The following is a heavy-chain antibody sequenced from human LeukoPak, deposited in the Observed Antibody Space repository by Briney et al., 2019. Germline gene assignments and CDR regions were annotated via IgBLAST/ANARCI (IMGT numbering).Heavy chain of an antibody. CDR2: INGESTFK. CDR1: GFSFSSPG. V-gene: IGHV3-21*01. Sequence: GSLRLSCTASGFSFSSPGMNWVRQAPGKGLEWVSSINGESTFKVYADSVKGRFTISRDNAKNSLYLQMDSLRAEDTAVYYCAKYQTGTWTSYDSSDIWGQGTLVTVSS. J-gene: IGHJ3*02. CDR3: AKYQTGTWTSYDSSDI. D-gene: IGHD1-7*01.